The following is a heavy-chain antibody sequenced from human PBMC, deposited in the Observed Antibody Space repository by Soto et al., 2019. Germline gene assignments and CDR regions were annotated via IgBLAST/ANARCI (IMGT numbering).Heavy chain of an antibody. V-gene: IGHV3-53*01. CDR2: ISDDGRT. CDR1: GFSVDNIF. J-gene: IGHJ4*02. D-gene: IGHD2-8*02. Sequence: GGSLRLSSVASGFSVDNIFMSWVRQAPGKGLQWVSTISDDGRTYYADSVKGRFSLSRDKSRNTLYLQMNRLRVEDTAVYYCSRDHSSGGYDYRGKGSLVTVSS. CDR3: SRDHSSGGYDY.